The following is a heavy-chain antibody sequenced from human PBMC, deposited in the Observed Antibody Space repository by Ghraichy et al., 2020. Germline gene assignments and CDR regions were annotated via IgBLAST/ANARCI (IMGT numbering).Heavy chain of an antibody. D-gene: IGHD5-12*01. Sequence: SETLSLTCTVSGGSISSSSYYWGWIRQPPGKGLEWIGSIYYSGSTYYNPSLKSRVTISVDTSKNQFSLKLSSVTAADTAVYYCASSGAELEWLMEVNAFDIWGQGTMVTVSS. V-gene: IGHV4-39*01. CDR2: IYYSGST. CDR3: ASSGAELEWLMEVNAFDI. J-gene: IGHJ3*02. CDR1: GGSISSSSYY.